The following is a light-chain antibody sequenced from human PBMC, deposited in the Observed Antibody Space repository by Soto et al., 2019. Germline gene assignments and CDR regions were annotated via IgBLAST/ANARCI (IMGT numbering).Light chain of an antibody. CDR3: QQRSNWPST. J-gene: IGKJ4*01. CDR2: DAS. V-gene: IGKV3-11*01. Sequence: EMVLTQSPATLSLSPGNRATLSCRASKSVSGYLAWYQQKPGQAPRLLIYDASNRGTGIPARFSGSGSGTDFTLTITSLEPEDFAVYYCQQRSNWPSTFGGGTKVEI. CDR1: KSVSGY.